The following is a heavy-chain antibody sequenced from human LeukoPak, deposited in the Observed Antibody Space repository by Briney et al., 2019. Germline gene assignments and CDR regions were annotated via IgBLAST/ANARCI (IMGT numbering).Heavy chain of an antibody. CDR1: GGSFRGYY. D-gene: IGHD3-9*01. V-gene: IGHV4-34*01. CDR2: INHSGST. Sequence: PSETLSLTCAVYGGSFRGYYWSWIRQSPGKGQEWIGEINHSGSTNHNPSLKSRVSVSVDKSKNQFSLKLSSVTAAGTGVYYCARTNNILYYSDYWGQGTLVTVSS. CDR3: ARTNNILYYSDY. J-gene: IGHJ4*02.